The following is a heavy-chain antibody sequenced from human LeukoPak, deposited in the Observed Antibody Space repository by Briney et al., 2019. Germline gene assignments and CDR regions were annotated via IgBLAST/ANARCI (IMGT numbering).Heavy chain of an antibody. CDR2: INSDGSST. J-gene: IGHJ4*02. Sequence: PGGSLRLSCAASGFTFSSYWMHWVRQAPGKGLVWVSRINSDGSSTSYADSVKGRFTISRDNAKNTLYLQMNSLRAEDTAVYYCASSYYDFWSGYSVDYWGQRTLVTVSS. CDR1: GFTFSSYW. V-gene: IGHV3-74*01. D-gene: IGHD3-3*01. CDR3: ASSYYDFWSGYSVDY.